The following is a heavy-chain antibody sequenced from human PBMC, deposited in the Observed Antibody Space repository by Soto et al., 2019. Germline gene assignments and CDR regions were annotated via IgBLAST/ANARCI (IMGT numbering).Heavy chain of an antibody. CDR2: IYYSGST. V-gene: IGHV4-30-4*01. Sequence: SETLSLTCTVSGGSISSGDYYWSWIRQPPGKGLEWIGYIYYSGSTYYNPSLKSRVTISVDTSKNQFSLKLSTVTAADTAVYYCAVVPAAIGYFRFFDPWGQGTLVTVSS. D-gene: IGHD2-2*02. J-gene: IGHJ5*02. CDR3: AVVPAAIGYFRFFDP. CDR1: GGSISSGDYY.